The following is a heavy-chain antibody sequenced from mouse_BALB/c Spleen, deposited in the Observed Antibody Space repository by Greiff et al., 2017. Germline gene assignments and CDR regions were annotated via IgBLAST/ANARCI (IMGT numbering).Heavy chain of an antibody. Sequence: EVQLVESGGGLVQPGGSLRLSCATSGFTFTDYYMSWVRQPPGKALEWLGFIRNKANGYTTEYSASVKGRFTISRDNSQSILYLQMNTLRAEDRATIYFARVLRPLAMNYWGQGTSVTVSS. CDR2: IRNKANGYTT. D-gene: IGHD2-14*01. J-gene: IGHJ4*01. V-gene: IGHV7-3*02. CDR3: ARVLRPLAMNY. CDR1: GFTFTDYY.